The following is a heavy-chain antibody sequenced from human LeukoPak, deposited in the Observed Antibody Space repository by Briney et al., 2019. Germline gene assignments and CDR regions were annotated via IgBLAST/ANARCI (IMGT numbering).Heavy chain of an antibody. V-gene: IGHV4-34*01. D-gene: IGHD1-26*01. Sequence: KPSETLSLTCAVYGGSFSGYYWSWIRQPPGKGLEWIGEINHSGSTNYNPSLKSRVTISVDTSKNQFSLKLRSVTAADTAVYYCARGKLSGSYNWFDPWGQGTLVTVSS. J-gene: IGHJ5*02. CDR2: INHSGST. CDR3: ARGKLSGSYNWFDP. CDR1: GGSFSGYY.